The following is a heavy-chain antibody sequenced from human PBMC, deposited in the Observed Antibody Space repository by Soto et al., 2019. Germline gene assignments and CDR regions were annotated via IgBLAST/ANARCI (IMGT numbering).Heavy chain of an antibody. D-gene: IGHD2-21*01. V-gene: IGHV1-69*12. CDR1: GGTFTSHS. Sequence: QVQLVQSGAEVKKPGSSVKVSCKASGGTFTSHSINWVRQAPGQRLEWMGGLIPMFGTVQYAQKFQDRLRITADGSTTTAYMELARLTSEDTAVYYCATYPLGDGYWPFDAWGQGTLVTVSS. CDR2: LIPMFGTV. J-gene: IGHJ4*02. CDR3: ATYPLGDGYWPFDA.